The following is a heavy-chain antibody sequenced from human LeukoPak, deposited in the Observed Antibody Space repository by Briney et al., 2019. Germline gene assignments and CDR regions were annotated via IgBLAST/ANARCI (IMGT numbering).Heavy chain of an antibody. CDR2: IYYSGST. D-gene: IGHD3-3*01. J-gene: IGHJ3*02. V-gene: IGHV4-59*12. CDR3: AREGLGITIFGVVKYAFDI. CDR1: GGSISSYY. Sequence: SETLSLTCTVSGGSISSYYWSWIRQPPGKGLEWIGYIYYSGSTNYNPSLKSRVTISVDTSKNQFSLKLSSVTAADTAVYYCAREGLGITIFGVVKYAFDIWGQGTMVTVSS.